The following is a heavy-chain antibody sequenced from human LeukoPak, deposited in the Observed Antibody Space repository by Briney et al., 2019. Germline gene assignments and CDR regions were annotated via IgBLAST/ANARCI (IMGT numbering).Heavy chain of an antibody. CDR2: IKSDGSST. CDR1: GFTLSSYW. J-gene: IGHJ5*02. V-gene: IGHV3-74*01. CDR3: ARSDWFDP. Sequence: GGSLGLSCAASGFTLSSYWMHWVRQAPGKGLVWVSRIKSDGSSTSYADSVKGRFTISRDNAKNTLYLQMNSLRAEDTAVYYCARSDWFDPWGQGTMVTVSS.